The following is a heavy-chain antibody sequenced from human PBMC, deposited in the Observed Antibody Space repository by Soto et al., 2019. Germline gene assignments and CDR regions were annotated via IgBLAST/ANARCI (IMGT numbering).Heavy chain of an antibody. CDR3: ARDLTAIVGATALDY. CDR2: ISYAGSNK. D-gene: IGHD1-26*01. V-gene: IGHV3-30-3*01. CDR1: GFTFSSYA. Sequence: QVQLVESGGGVVQPGRSLRLSCAASGFTFSSYAMNWVRQAPGKGLEGVAVISYAGSNKYYADSVKGRFTISRDNSKNTLYLQMNSLRAEDTAVYYCARDLTAIVGATALDYWGEGTLVTVSS. J-gene: IGHJ4*02.